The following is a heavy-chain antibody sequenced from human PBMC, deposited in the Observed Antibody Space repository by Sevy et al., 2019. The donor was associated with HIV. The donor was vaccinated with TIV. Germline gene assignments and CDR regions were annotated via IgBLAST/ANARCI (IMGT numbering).Heavy chain of an antibody. CDR2: MNPNSGNT. CDR1: GYTFTSYD. V-gene: IGHV1-8*01. J-gene: IGHJ6*02. CDR3: ARGVELRSKYYYYGMDV. D-gene: IGHD1-26*01. Sequence: ASVKVSCKASGYTFTSYDINWVRQATGQGLEWMGWMNPNSGNTGYAQKFQGRVTMTRNTSISTAYMELSSLRSEDTAVYYCARGVELRSKYYYYGMDVWGQGTTVTVSS.